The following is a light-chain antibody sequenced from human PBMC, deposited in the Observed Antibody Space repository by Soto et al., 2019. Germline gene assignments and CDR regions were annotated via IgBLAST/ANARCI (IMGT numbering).Light chain of an antibody. J-gene: IGKJ1*01. CDR2: AAS. CDR3: QQSYNTPWT. V-gene: IGKV1-39*01. CDR1: QSISIY. Sequence: DIQMTQSTSSLFASVGDRVTITCRASQSISIYLNWYQQKPGEAPNVLIYAASSLQSGVPSRFSVSGSGTDFTLTISGLQPEDFAPYYCQQSYNTPWTFGQGTGVEIK.